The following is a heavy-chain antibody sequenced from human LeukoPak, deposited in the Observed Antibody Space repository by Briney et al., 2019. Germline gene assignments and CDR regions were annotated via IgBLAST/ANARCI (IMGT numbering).Heavy chain of an antibody. CDR1: GDSLSSSYW. CDR2: IYHSGTT. J-gene: IGHJ4*02. Sequence: SETLSLTCNVSGDSLSSSYWWNWVRQPPGEGLQWIGQIYHSGTTTYNPSLNSRVNFSVDKSKNQFFLTLHSVTAADTAIHYCARGPTSVVHLDYWGRGIMVTVSS. V-gene: IGHV4-4*02. CDR3: ARGPTSVVHLDY. D-gene: IGHD1-1*01.